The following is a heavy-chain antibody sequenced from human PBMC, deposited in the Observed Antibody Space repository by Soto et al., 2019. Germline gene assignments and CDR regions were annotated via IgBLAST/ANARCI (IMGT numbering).Heavy chain of an antibody. J-gene: IGHJ4*02. Sequence: GGSLRLSCAASGFTFSSYWMSWVRQAPGKGLEWVANIKQDGSEKYYVDSVKGRFTISRDNAKNSLFLQMDSLKTEDTGLYYCTTGCRTGSTCYWGQGTLVTVSS. CDR1: GFTFSSYW. CDR2: IKQDGSEK. V-gene: IGHV3-7*03. CDR3: TTGCRTGSTCY. D-gene: IGHD1-7*01.